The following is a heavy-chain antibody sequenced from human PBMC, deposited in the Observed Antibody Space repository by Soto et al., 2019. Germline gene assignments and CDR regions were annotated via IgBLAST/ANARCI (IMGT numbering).Heavy chain of an antibody. CDR3: ARDVKYYYDSSGYYETETNFDY. Sequence: GGSLRLSCAASGFTFSSYGMHWVRQAPGKGLEWVAVIWYDGSNKYYADSVKGRFTISRDNSKNTLYLQMNSLRAEDTAVYYCARDVKYYYDSSGYYETETNFDYWGQGTLVTVSS. CDR1: GFTFSSYG. D-gene: IGHD3-22*01. V-gene: IGHV3-33*01. CDR2: IWYDGSNK. J-gene: IGHJ4*02.